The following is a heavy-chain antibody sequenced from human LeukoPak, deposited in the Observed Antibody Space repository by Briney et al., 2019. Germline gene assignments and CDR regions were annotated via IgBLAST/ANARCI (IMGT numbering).Heavy chain of an antibody. J-gene: IGHJ4*02. D-gene: IGHD6-13*01. CDR2: ISAYNGNT. Sequence: ASVKVSCKASGYTFTSYGISWVRQAPGQGLEWMGWISAYNGNTNYARKLQGRVTMTTDTSTSTAYMELRSLRSDDTAVYYCARDFLAAAGIWYFDYWGQGTLVTVSS. V-gene: IGHV1-18*01. CDR1: GYTFTSYG. CDR3: ARDFLAAAGIWYFDY.